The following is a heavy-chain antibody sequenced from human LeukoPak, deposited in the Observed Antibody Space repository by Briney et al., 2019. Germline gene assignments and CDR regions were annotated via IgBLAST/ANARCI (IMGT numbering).Heavy chain of an antibody. D-gene: IGHD6-19*01. CDR1: GYTLTELS. V-gene: IGHV1-24*01. Sequence: ASVKVSCKVSGYTLTELSMHWVRQAPGKGLEWMGGFDPEDGETIYAQKFQGRVTMTEDTSTDTAYMELSSLRSEDTAVYYCASIAVAGWSDAFDVWGQGTMVTVSS. CDR3: ASIAVAGWSDAFDV. J-gene: IGHJ3*01. CDR2: FDPEDGET.